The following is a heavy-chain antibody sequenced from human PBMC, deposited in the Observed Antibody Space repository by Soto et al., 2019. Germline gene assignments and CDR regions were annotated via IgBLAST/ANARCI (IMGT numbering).Heavy chain of an antibody. V-gene: IGHV4-39*01. D-gene: IGHD5-18*01. Sequence: SETLSLTCTVSGGSISSSSYYWGWIRQPPGKGLEWIGSIYYSGSTYYNPSLKSRVTISVDTSKNQFSLKLSSVTAADTAVYYCARRDSYGYSSNWFDPWGQGTLVTVS. CDR1: GGSISSSSYY. J-gene: IGHJ5*02. CDR2: IYYSGST. CDR3: ARRDSYGYSSNWFDP.